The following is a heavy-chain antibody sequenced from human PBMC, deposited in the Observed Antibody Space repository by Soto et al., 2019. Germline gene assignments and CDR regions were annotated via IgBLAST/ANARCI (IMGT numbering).Heavy chain of an antibody. D-gene: IGHD1-26*01. CDR3: ARRGTLGGTFDY. CDR1: GDSVSSNSAA. CDR2: TYYRSKNYN. V-gene: IGHV6-1*01. J-gene: IGHJ4*02. Sequence: PSQTLSLTCAISGDSVSSNSAAWNWIRQSPSRGLEWLGRTYYRSKNYNDYSVSVKSRITIIPDTSKNQFSLQLNSVTPEDTAVYDCARRGTLGGTFDYWGQGILVTGSS.